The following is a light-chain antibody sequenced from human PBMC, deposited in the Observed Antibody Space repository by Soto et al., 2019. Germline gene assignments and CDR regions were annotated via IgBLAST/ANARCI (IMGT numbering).Light chain of an antibody. Sequence: DIPMTQXPXSLSXSVGDRVTITCRASQSISSYLNWYQQKPGKAPKLLIYAASSLQSGVPSRFSGXXXXXXXXXTISSLQPEDFAAYYCQQSYSTPGTFGQGTKLEIK. V-gene: IGKV1-39*01. CDR3: QQSYSTPGT. CDR1: QSISSY. CDR2: AAS. J-gene: IGKJ2*01.